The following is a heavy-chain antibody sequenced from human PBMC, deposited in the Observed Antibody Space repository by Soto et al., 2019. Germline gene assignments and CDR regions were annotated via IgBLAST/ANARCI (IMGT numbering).Heavy chain of an antibody. CDR1: GFTFSSYW. J-gene: IGHJ3*02. CDR2: INSDGSST. CDR3: ARAPRALDAFDI. V-gene: IGHV3-74*01. Sequence: GSLRLSCAASGFTFSSYWMHWVRQAPGKGLVWVSRINSDGSSTSYADSVKGRFTISRDNAKNTLYLQMNSLRAEDTAVYYCARAPRALDAFDIWGQGTMVTVSS.